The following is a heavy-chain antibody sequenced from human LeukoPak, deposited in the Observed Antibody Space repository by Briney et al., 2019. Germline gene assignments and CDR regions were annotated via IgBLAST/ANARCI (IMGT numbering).Heavy chain of an antibody. Sequence: GGSLRLSCEASGFTFSSYSMNWVRQAPGKGLEWVSSISSSSSYIYYADSVKGRFTISRYNAKNSLYLQMNSLRAEDTAVYYCASPGSIVVVPAAIFTYYFDYWGQGTLVTVSS. V-gene: IGHV3-21*01. D-gene: IGHD2-2*02. CDR3: ASPGSIVVVPAAIFTYYFDY. J-gene: IGHJ4*02. CDR1: GFTFSSYS. CDR2: ISSSSSYI.